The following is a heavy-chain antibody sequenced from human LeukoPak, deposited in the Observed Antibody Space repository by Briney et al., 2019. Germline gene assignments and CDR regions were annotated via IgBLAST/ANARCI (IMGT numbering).Heavy chain of an antibody. J-gene: IGHJ6*02. Sequence: SGGSLRLSCAASGFTFRSYGMHWVRQAPGKGLEWVAVISYDGNTKYYAETVKGRFTLSRENSENALFLQMHSLRAEDTAVYYCAKDWQWEGPLYGMNVWGQGTTVTVSS. V-gene: IGHV3-30*18. D-gene: IGHD1-26*01. CDR1: GFTFRSYG. CDR2: ISYDGNTK. CDR3: AKDWQWEGPLYGMNV.